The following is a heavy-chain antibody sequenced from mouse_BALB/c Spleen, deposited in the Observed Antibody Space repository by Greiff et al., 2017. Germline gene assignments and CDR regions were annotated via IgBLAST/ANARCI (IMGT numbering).Heavy chain of an antibody. V-gene: IGHV1S137*01. CDR3: ASNWSFAY. CDR1: GYTFTDYA. CDR2: ISTYYGDA. D-gene: IGHD4-1*02. Sequence: QVQLQQSGAELVRPGVSVKISCKGSGYTFTDYAMHWVKQSHAKSLEWIGVISTYYGDASYNQKFKGKATMTVDKSSSTAYMELARLTSEDSAIYYCASNWSFAYWGQGTLVTVSA. J-gene: IGHJ3*01.